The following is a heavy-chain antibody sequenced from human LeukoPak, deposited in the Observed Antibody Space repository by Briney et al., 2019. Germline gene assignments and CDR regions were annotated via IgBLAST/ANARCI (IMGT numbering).Heavy chain of an antibody. CDR2: INPSGGST. CDR1: GYTFTSYY. V-gene: IGHV1-46*01. Sequence: ASVKVSCKASGYTFTSYYMHWVRQAPGQGLEWMGIINPSGGSTSYAQKFQGRVTMTRDTSTSTVYMELSSLRSGDTAVYYCARGVIVVVVAATSVDYWGQGTLVTVSS. D-gene: IGHD2-15*01. CDR3: ARGVIVVVVAATSVDY. J-gene: IGHJ4*02.